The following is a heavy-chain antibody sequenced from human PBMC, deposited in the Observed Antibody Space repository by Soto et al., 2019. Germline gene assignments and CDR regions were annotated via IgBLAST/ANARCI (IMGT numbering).Heavy chain of an antibody. CDR3: AKDHNYGSGGIDY. J-gene: IGHJ4*02. CDR1: GFTFSSYG. CDR2: ISYDGSNK. Sequence: GGSLRLSCAASGFTFSSYGMHWVRQAPGKGLEWVAVISYDGSNKYYADSVKGRFTISRDNSKNTLYLQMNSLRAEDTAVYYCAKDHNYGSGGIDYWGQGTLVTVSS. D-gene: IGHD3-10*01. V-gene: IGHV3-30*18.